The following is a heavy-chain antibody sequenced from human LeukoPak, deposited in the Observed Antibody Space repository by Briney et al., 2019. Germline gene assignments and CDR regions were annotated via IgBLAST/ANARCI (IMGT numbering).Heavy chain of an antibody. J-gene: IGHJ4*02. CDR1: RFTCCFRTIA. CDR3: SSSDSGYDDAFDL. Sequence: PGGSLRLSCGPSRFTCCFRTIAMIWVRQAPGKGLEWVSSISGSGGSTYYADSMKGRFTISRDNSKKTVSLLMNNLGAEDTAVYYCSSSDSGYDDAFDLWGQGTLVTVSS. CDR2: ISGSGGST. V-gene: IGHV3-23*01. D-gene: IGHD5-12*01.